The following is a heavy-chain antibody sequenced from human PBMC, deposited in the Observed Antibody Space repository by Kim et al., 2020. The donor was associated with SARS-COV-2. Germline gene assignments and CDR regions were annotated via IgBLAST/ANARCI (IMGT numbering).Heavy chain of an antibody. Sequence: GGSLRLSCAASGFTFSVYGMHWVRQAPGKGLEWVGVIKSDGSNKYYADSVKGRVTISRDNSKNMQFLQMNSLRAEDTAVYYCANFESWGQGTLVTVSS. CDR2: IKSDGSNK. CDR1: GFTFSVYG. V-gene: IGHV3-33*05. J-gene: IGHJ4*02. CDR3: ANFES.